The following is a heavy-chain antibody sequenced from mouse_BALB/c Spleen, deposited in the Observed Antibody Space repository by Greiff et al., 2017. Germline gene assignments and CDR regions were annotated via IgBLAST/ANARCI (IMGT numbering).Heavy chain of an antibody. CDR1: GFNIKDYY. J-gene: IGHJ4*01. D-gene: IGHD2-4*01. CDR2: IDPENGNT. CDR3: ARWYDYDEGYYYAMDY. V-gene: IGHV14-1*02. Sequence: EVQLQQSGAELVRPWALVKLSCKASGFNIKDYYMHWVKQRPEQGLEWIGWIDPENGNTIYDPKFQGKASITADTSSNTAYLQLSSLTSEDTAVYYCARWYDYDEGYYYAMDYWGQGTSVTVSS.